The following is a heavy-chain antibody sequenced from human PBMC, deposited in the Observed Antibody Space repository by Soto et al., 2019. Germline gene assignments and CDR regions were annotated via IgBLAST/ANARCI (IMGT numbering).Heavy chain of an antibody. Sequence: LRLSCAASGFTFSSFEMNWVRQAPGKGLEWISYISSSGSTMYYADSVKGRFTISRDHAKNSLYLLMNSLRAEDTALYYCASIPPSAVGATTEVDYWGQGTLVTVSS. CDR2: ISSSGSTM. CDR1: GFTFSSFE. D-gene: IGHD1-26*01. V-gene: IGHV3-48*03. J-gene: IGHJ4*02. CDR3: ASIPPSAVGATTEVDY.